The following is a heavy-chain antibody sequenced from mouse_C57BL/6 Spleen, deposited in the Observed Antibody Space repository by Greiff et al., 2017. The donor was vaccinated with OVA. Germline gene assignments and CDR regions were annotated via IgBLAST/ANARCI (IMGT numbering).Heavy chain of an antibody. V-gene: IGHV2-6-1*01. J-gene: IGHJ4*01. D-gene: IGHD2-4*01. CDR3: ARQDDYDEAGAMDY. CDR1: GFSLTSYG. CDR2: IWSDGST. Sequence: QVHVKQSGPGLVAPSQSLSITCTVSGFSLTSYGVHWVRQPPGKGLEWLVVIWSDGSTTYNSALKSRLSISKDNSKSQVFLKMNSLQTDDTAMYYCARQDDYDEAGAMDYWGQGTSVTVSS.